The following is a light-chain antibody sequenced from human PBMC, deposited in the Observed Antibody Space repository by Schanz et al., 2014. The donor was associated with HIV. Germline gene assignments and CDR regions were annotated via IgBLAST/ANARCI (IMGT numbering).Light chain of an antibody. Sequence: QSALTQPASVSGSPGQSITISCTGTSSDVGGYNYVSWYQQHPGKAPKLMIYDVSKRPSGVPDRFSGSKSDNTASLTISGLQVEDEADYYCSSYAGSKNLVVFGGGTKLTVL. CDR3: SSYAGSKNLVV. J-gene: IGLJ2*01. V-gene: IGLV2-8*01. CDR1: SSDVGGYNY. CDR2: DVS.